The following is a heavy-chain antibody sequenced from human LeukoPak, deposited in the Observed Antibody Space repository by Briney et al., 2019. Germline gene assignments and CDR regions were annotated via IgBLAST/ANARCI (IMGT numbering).Heavy chain of an antibody. CDR3: ARKMKTGDRVGTFDI. CDR2: IWYDASKK. CDR1: GFSFSTYG. V-gene: IGHV3-33*03. Sequence: GGSLRLSCAASGFSFSTYGFHWVRQAPGKGLEWVAMIWYDASKKYFADSVQGRFTISRDNAKNSLYLQMNSLTAEDTAVYYCARKMKTGDRVGTFDIWGQGTMVTVSS. D-gene: IGHD1-1*01. J-gene: IGHJ3*02.